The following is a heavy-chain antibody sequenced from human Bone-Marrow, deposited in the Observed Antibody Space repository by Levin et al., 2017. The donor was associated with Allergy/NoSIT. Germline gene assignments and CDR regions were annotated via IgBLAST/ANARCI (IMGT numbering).Heavy chain of an antibody. D-gene: IGHD2-21*01. V-gene: IGHV1-18*01. CDR2: ITPYNGNT. CDR3: ARRFQSHYYYYMDV. CDR1: GYTFTSFG. Sequence: PGESLKISCKASGYTFTSFGLSWVRQAPGEGLEWMGWITPYNGNTDSAQKFQDRVTMTTDTSTNTAYMELRSLRSDDTAVYYCARRFQSHYYYYMDVWGKGTTVTVSS. J-gene: IGHJ6*03.